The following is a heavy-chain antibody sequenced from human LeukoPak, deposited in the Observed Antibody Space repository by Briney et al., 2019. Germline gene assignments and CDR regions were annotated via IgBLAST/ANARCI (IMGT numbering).Heavy chain of an antibody. J-gene: IGHJ4*02. CDR3: ARSSGYSSGWYVAYYFDY. V-gene: IGHV1-69*13. D-gene: IGHD6-19*01. CDR1: GYTFSSYA. CDR2: MIPIFGTA. Sequence: ASVKVSCKASGYTFSSYAISWVRQAPGQGLEWMGGMIPIFGTANYAQKFQGRVTITADESTSTAYMELSSLRSEDTAVYYCARSSGYSSGWYVAYYFDYWGQGTLVTVSS.